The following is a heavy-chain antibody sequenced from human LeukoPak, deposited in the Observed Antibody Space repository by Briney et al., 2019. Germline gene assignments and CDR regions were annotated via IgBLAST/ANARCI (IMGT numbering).Heavy chain of an antibody. CDR3: AKGIEVVVPLGFDY. Sequence: PGGSLRLSCAASGFTFSSYAMSWVRQAPGKGLEWVSHISTSGSTIYYADSVKGRFTISRDNFENTLYLQMSSLTDEDTAVYYCAKGIEVVVPLGFDYWGQGTLVTVSS. V-gene: IGHV3-48*02. D-gene: IGHD2-2*01. J-gene: IGHJ4*02. CDR1: GFTFSSYA. CDR2: ISTSGSTI.